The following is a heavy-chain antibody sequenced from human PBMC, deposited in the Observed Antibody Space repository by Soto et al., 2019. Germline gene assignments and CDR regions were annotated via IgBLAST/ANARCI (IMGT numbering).Heavy chain of an antibody. CDR1: GFTFSSYG. CDR2: MSYDGSNT. Sequence: QVHVVESGGGVVLPGRSLRLSCATSGFTFSSYGMHWVRQAPGKGLEWVAVMSYDGSNTYYGESVKGRLTISRDNSKNTMYLQMNSLRAEDTAVYYCAKDDGLWYLDYWGQGILVTVSS. CDR3: AKDDGLWYLDY. V-gene: IGHV3-30*18. D-gene: IGHD5-18*01. J-gene: IGHJ4*02.